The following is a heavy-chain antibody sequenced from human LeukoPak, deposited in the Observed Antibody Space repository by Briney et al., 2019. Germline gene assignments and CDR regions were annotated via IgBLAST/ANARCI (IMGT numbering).Heavy chain of an antibody. Sequence: PSETLSLTCTVSGGSISSYYWSWIRQPPGKGLEWIGYIYYSASTNYNPSLKSRVAISVDTSKNQFSLKLSSVTAADTAVYYCARTPHYYDILTGYYAPYWYFDLWGRGTLVTVSS. CDR3: ARTPHYYDILTGYYAPYWYFDL. D-gene: IGHD3-9*01. J-gene: IGHJ2*01. CDR2: IYYSAST. V-gene: IGHV4-59*01. CDR1: GGSISSYY.